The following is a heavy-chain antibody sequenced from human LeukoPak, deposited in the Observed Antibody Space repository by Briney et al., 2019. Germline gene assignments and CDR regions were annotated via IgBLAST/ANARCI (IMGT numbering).Heavy chain of an antibody. CDR2: INTDGSST. D-gene: IGHD3-16*02. V-gene: IGHV3-74*01. Sequence: GGSLRLSCAASEYTFSRYWMHWVRQAPGKGLVWVSRINTDGSSTSYADSVKGRFTISRDNAKNTLYLQMNSLRVEDTAVYYCTRCYPMFDYLGQGTLVTVSS. CDR1: EYTFSRYW. J-gene: IGHJ4*02. CDR3: TRCYPMFDY.